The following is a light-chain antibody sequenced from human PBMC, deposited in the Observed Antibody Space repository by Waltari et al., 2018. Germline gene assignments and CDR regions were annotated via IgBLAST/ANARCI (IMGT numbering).Light chain of an antibody. J-gene: IGLJ3*02. CDR1: SRDVGGYNY. CDR2: DVS. V-gene: IGLV2-11*01. Sequence: QSALTQPRSVSGSPGQSVTISCTGTSRDVGGYNYVSWYQQQPGKAPKFMIYDVSQRPSGVPARFSGSKSANTASLTISGLQAEDEADYYCCSYAGRYTWVFGGGTKLTVL. CDR3: CSYAGRYTWV.